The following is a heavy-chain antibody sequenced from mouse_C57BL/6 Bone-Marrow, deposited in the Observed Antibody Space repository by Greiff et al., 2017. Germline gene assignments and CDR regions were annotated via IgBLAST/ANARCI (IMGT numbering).Heavy chain of an antibody. D-gene: IGHD1-1*01. CDR3: ARDLLYYYGSRGYWYFDV. CDR2: ISDGGSYT. J-gene: IGHJ1*03. V-gene: IGHV5-4*01. Sequence: EVQVVESGGGLVKPGGSLKLSCAASGFTFSSYAMSWVRQTPEKRLEWVATISDGGSYTYYPDNVKGRFTISRDNAKNNLYLQMSHLKSEDTAMYYCARDLLYYYGSRGYWYFDVWGTGTTVTVSS. CDR1: GFTFSSYA.